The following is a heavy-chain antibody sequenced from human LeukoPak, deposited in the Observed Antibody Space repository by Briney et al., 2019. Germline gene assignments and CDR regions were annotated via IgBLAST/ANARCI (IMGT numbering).Heavy chain of an antibody. CDR1: GFTLSNYA. CDR3: TRAKRGPFDY. V-gene: IGHV3-30-3*01. CDR2: VSFDGSKK. J-gene: IGHJ4*01. Sequence: GGSLRLSCAASGFTLSNYAIHWVRQAPGKGLDWVAVVSFDGSKKYYADSVKGRFTISRDNSKNTLYLQMNTLRPDDTAVYYCTRAKRGPFDYWGQGTLVTVSS.